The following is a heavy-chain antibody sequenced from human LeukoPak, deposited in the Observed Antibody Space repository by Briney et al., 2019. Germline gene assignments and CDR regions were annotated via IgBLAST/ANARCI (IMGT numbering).Heavy chain of an antibody. V-gene: IGHV3-74*01. Sequence: GGSLRLSCAASGFTFSSYAMSWVRQAPGKGLMWVSVIYTDDISTNYADSVKGRFTISRDNAENTLYLQMNSLRAEDTAVYYCARGLQGIDYWGQGTLVTVSS. J-gene: IGHJ4*02. CDR2: IYTDDIST. CDR1: GFTFSSYA. CDR3: ARGLQGIDY. D-gene: IGHD4-11*01.